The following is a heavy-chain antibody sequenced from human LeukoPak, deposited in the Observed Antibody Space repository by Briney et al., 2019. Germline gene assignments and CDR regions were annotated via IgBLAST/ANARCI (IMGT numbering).Heavy chain of an antibody. V-gene: IGHV1-2*04. CDR2: INPNSGGT. CDR3: ARGGDIVVVPAAMNTWFDP. D-gene: IGHD2-2*01. Sequence: ASVTVSCTASGYTSTGYYMHWVRQAPGQGVEGMGWINPNSGGTNYAQKFQGWVTITRDTSISTAYMELSRLRSDDTAVYYCARGGDIVVVPAAMNTWFDPWGQGTLVTVSP. CDR1: GYTSTGYY. J-gene: IGHJ5*02.